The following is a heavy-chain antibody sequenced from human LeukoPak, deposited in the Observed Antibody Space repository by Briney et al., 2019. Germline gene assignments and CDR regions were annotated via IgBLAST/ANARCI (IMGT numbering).Heavy chain of an antibody. CDR1: GFTFSSYA. CDR3: ARDERLDY. Sequence: GGSLRLSCAASGFTFSSYAMHWVRQAPGKGLEWVAVISYDGSNKYYADSVKGRFTISRDNSKNPLYLQMNSLRAEDTAVYYCARDERLDYWGQGTLVTVSS. V-gene: IGHV3-30-3*01. J-gene: IGHJ4*02. CDR2: ISYDGSNK.